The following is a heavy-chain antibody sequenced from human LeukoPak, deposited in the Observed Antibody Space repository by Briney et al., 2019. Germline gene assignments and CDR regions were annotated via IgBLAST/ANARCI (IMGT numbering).Heavy chain of an antibody. CDR3: ARDAVLDY. D-gene: IGHD3-10*01. Sequence: PSETLSLTCAVYGGSCSGYYWSRIRQPPGKGLEWIGEITRSGITTYNPSLKGRVTISVDTSKSQFSLKLTSVAAADTAVYYCARDAVLDYWGQGSLVIVSS. CDR2: ITRSGIT. CDR1: GGSCSGYY. J-gene: IGHJ4*02. V-gene: IGHV4-34*01.